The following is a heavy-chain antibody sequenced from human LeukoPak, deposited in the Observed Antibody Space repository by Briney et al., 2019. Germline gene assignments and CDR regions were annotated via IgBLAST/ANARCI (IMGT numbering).Heavy chain of an antibody. CDR3: ARSRGWLQSHPLGY. CDR1: GGSFSGYY. CDR2: IHHSGST. D-gene: IGHD5-24*01. J-gene: IGHJ4*02. Sequence: SETLSLTCAVYGGSFSGYYWSWIRQPPGKGLEWVGEIHHSGSTNYNPSLKSRVTISVHTSKNQFSLKLSSVTAADTAVYYCARSRGWLQSHPLGYWGQGTLVAVSS. V-gene: IGHV4-34*01.